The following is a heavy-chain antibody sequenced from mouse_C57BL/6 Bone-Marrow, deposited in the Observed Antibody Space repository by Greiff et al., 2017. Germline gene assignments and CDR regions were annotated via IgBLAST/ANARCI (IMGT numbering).Heavy chain of an antibody. V-gene: IGHV7-1*01. Sequence: EVQGVESGGGLLKFGRSLSLPCATPGFTFSDFYLEWARQAPGKGREGIAASGNKANDYTPEYIESVKGRFIVSRAISQSILYLQMNALRAEDTAIYYCARGDYYGSSYWYFDVWGTGTTVTVSS. CDR2: SGNKANDYTP. CDR3: ARGDYYGSSYWYFDV. D-gene: IGHD1-1*01. J-gene: IGHJ1*03. CDR1: GFTFSDFY.